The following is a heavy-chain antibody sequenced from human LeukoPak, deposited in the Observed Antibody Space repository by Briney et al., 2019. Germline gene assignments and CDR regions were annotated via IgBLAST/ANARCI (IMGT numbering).Heavy chain of an antibody. D-gene: IGHD3-3*01. CDR1: GFAFGNFA. CDR2: IGGSGAGT. Sequence: GGSLRLSCEVSGFAFGNFAMSWVRQAPGKRLEWVSGIGGSGAGTYYGDSVKGRFTISRDNSKNTLWLQMNSLRAEDTALYYCALHWSYDYGSEPFEFGGQGTMVAVSS. J-gene: IGHJ3*01. V-gene: IGHV3-23*01. CDR3: ALHWSYDYGSEPFEF.